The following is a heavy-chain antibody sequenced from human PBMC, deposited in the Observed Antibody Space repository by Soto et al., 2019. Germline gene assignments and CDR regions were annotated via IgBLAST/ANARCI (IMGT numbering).Heavy chain of an antibody. CDR2: IIPIFGTA. J-gene: IGHJ4*02. CDR3: ARVHWRDYYDSSGYSIDY. Sequence: GASVKVSCKASGGTFSSYAISWVRQAPGQGLEWMGGIIPIFGTANYAQKFQGRVTITADESTSTAYMELSSLRSEDTAVYYCARVHWRDYYDSSGYSIDYWGQGTLVTVSS. V-gene: IGHV1-69*13. D-gene: IGHD3-22*01. CDR1: GGTFSSYA.